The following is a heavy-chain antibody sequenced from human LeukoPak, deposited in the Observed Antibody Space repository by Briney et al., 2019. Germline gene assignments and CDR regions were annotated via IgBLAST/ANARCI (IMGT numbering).Heavy chain of an antibody. CDR2: IKQDGSEK. CDR3: ARDYYNYYYGMDV. CDR1: GFTFSSYA. Sequence: PGGSLRLSCAASGFTFSSYAMSWVRQAPGKGLEWVANIKQDGSEKYYVDSVKGRFTISRDNAKNSLYLQMNSLRAEDTAVYYCARDYYNYYYGMDVWGQGTTVTVSS. J-gene: IGHJ6*02. V-gene: IGHV3-7*01.